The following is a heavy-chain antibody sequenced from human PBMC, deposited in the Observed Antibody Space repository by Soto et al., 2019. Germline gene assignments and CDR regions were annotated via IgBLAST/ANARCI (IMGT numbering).Heavy chain of an antibody. CDR1: GYTFTSYG. Sequence: ASVKVSCKASGYTFTSYGISWVRQAPGQGLEWMGWISAYNGNTNYAQKLQGRVTMTTDTSTSTAYMELRSLRSDDTAVYYCAREREPRVAAEFDYWGQGTLVTVSS. CDR3: AREREPRVAAEFDY. D-gene: IGHD6-13*01. CDR2: ISAYNGNT. V-gene: IGHV1-18*01. J-gene: IGHJ4*02.